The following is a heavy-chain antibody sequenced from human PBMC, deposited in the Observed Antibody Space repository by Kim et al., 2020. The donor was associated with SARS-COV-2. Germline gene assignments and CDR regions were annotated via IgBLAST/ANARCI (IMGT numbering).Heavy chain of an antibody. CDR1: GGSFSGYY. J-gene: IGHJ4*02. V-gene: IGHV4-34*01. CDR2: INHSGST. D-gene: IGHD2-2*01. CDR3: ASSSTSHCFDY. Sequence: SETLSLTCAVYGGSFSGYYWSWIRQPPGKGLEWIGEINHSGSTNYNPSLKSRVTISVDTSKNQFSLKLSSVTAADTAVYYCASSSTSHCFDYWGQGTLVTVSS.